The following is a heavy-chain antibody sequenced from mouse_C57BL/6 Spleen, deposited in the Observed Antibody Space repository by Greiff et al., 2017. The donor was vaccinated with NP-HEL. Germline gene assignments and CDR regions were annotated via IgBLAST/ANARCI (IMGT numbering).Heavy chain of an antibody. CDR2: INPNNGGT. CDR3: ARRGGRGRYWYFDV. V-gene: IGHV1-18*01. J-gene: IGHJ1*03. D-gene: IGHD6-1*01. Sequence: VQLQQSGPELVKPGASVKIPCKASGYTFTDYNMDWVKQSHGKSLEWIGDINPNNGGTIYNQKFKGKATLTVDKSSSTAYMELRSLTSEDTAVYYCARRGGRGRYWYFDVWGTGTTVTVAS. CDR1: GYTFTDYN.